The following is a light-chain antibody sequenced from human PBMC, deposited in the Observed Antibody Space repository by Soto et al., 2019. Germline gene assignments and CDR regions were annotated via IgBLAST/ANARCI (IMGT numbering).Light chain of an antibody. J-gene: IGKJ1*01. V-gene: IGKV3-20*01. Sequence: IVMTQSPATVSGSPGERASLSGRASQSVSSSYLAWYQQKPGQAPRLLIYGASSRATGIPARFSGSGSGTDFTLTISRLEPEDFAVYYCQQYGSSRWTFGQGTKVDIK. CDR3: QQYGSSRWT. CDR1: QSVSSSY. CDR2: GAS.